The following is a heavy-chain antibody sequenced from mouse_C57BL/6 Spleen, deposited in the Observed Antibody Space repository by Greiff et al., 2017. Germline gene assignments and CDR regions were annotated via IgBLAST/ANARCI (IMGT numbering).Heavy chain of an antibody. CDR2: FYPGSGSI. V-gene: IGHV1-62-2*01. CDR1: GYTFTEYT. Sequence: QVHVKQSGAELVKPGASVKLSCKASGYTFTEYTIHWVKQRSGQGLEWIGWFYPGSGSIKYNEKFKDKATLTADKSSSTVYMELSRLTSEDSAVYFCARHAIDSSGLAYWGQGTLVTVSA. CDR3: ARHAIDSSGLAY. J-gene: IGHJ3*01. D-gene: IGHD3-2*02.